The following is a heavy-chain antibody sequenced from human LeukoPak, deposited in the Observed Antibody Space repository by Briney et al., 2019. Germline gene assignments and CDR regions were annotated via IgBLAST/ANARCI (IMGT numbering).Heavy chain of an antibody. CDR1: GFTVSSNY. Sequence: PGGSLRLSCAASGFTVSSNYMSWVRQAPGKGLEWVSVIYSGGSTYYADSVKGRFTISRDNSKNTLYLQMNSLRAEDTAVYYCARDGGVATTGMDVWGQGTTVTVSS. V-gene: IGHV3-53*01. J-gene: IGHJ6*02. D-gene: IGHD5-12*01. CDR3: ARDGGVATTGMDV. CDR2: IYSGGST.